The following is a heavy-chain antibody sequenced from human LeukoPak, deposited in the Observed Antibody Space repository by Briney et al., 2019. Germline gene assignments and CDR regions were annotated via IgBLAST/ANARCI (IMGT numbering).Heavy chain of an antibody. CDR2: TYYRSKWYN. V-gene: IGHV6-1*01. CDR3: TRSPQEAAEFDY. D-gene: IGHD6-25*01. J-gene: IGHJ4*02. CDR1: GDSVSSNSAA. Sequence: SQTLSLTCAISGDSVSSNSAAWYWIRQSPSRGLEWLGRTYYRSKWYNDYAISVKSRITINPDTSKNQFSLRLNSVTPEDTAVYYCTRSPQEAAEFDYWGQGTLVTVSS.